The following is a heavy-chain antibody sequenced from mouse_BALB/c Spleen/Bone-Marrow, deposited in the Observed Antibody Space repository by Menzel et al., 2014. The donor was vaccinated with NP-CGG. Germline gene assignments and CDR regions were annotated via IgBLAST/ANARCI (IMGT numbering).Heavy chain of an antibody. CDR2: IDPENGDT. Sequence: EVKVVESGAELVRSGASVKLSCTASGFNIKDYYMHWAKQRPEQGLEWIGWIDPENGDTEYAPKFQGKATMTADTSSNTAYLQLSSLTSEDTAVYYCNRYDWYFDVWGAGTTVTVSS. CDR3: NRYDWYFDV. J-gene: IGHJ1*01. D-gene: IGHD2-14*01. V-gene: IGHV14-4*02. CDR1: GFNIKDYY.